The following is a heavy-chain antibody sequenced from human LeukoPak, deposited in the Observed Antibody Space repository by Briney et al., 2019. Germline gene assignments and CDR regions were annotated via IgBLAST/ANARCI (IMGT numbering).Heavy chain of an antibody. D-gene: IGHD6-13*01. V-gene: IGHV3-33*06. CDR3: AKTHSNSWAYFDY. Sequence: PGGSLRLSCAASGFTFSSYGMHWVRQAPGKGLEWVAVIWYDGSNEYYADSVKGRFTISRDNSKNTLYLQMNNLRAEDTAVYYCAKTHSNSWAYFDYWGQGTLVTVSS. J-gene: IGHJ4*02. CDR1: GFTFSSYG. CDR2: IWYDGSNE.